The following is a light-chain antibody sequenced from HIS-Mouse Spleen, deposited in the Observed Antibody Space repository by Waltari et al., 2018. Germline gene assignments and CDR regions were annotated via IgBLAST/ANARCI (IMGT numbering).Light chain of an antibody. V-gene: IGLV2-23*01. CDR3: CSYAGSSTV. J-gene: IGLJ3*02. Sequence: QSALTQPASVSGSPGQSITISCTGTSSDVGSSNLFSWYQQHPGKAPKLMIYEGSKRPSGVSNRFSGSKSGNTASLTISGLQAEDEADYYCCSYAGSSTVFGGGTKLTVL. CDR1: SSDVGSSNL. CDR2: EGS.